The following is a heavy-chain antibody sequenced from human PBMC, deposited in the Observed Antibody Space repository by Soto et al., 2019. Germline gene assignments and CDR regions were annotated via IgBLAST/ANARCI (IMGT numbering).Heavy chain of an antibody. CDR2: ISSSSSAI. CDR1: GFTFSSYS. J-gene: IGHJ5*02. Sequence: EVQLVESGGGLVQPGGSLRLSCAASGFTFSSYSMNWLRQAPGKGLEWVSYISSSSSAIYYADSVKGRFTISRDNAKNSLSLQMHSLRDEDTAVYYCARNYGDYGNWFDPWGQGTLVTVSS. V-gene: IGHV3-48*02. D-gene: IGHD4-17*01. CDR3: ARNYGDYGNWFDP.